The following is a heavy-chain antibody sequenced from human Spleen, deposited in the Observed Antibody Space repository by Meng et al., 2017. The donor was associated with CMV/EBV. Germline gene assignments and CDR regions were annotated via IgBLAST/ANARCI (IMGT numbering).Heavy chain of an antibody. J-gene: IGHJ6*02. CDR2: IYSGGST. CDR3: AKGVSPGYYYYYGMDV. CDR1: GFSVSDKY. V-gene: IGHV3-53*01. Sequence: GESLKISCAASGFSVSDKYMSWVRQAPGKGLECVSVIYSGGSTYYADSVKGRFTISRDKSKNTLYLQMNSLRAEDTAMYYCAKGVSPGYYYYYGMDVWGQGTTVTVSS. D-gene: IGHD2-15*01.